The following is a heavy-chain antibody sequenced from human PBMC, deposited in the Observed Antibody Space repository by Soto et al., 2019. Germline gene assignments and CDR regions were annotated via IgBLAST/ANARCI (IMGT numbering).Heavy chain of an antibody. Sequence: SSETLSLTCTVSGGSISSYYWSWIRQPPGKGLEWIGYIYYSGSTNYNPSLKSRVTISVDTSKNQFSLKLSSVTAADTAVYYCARIAAAAEHFDYWGQGTLVTVS. D-gene: IGHD6-13*01. V-gene: IGHV4-59*01. CDR2: IYYSGST. CDR3: ARIAAAAEHFDY. J-gene: IGHJ4*02. CDR1: GGSISSYY.